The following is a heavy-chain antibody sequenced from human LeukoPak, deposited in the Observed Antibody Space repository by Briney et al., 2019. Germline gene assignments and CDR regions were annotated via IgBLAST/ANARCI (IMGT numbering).Heavy chain of an antibody. J-gene: IGHJ4*02. Sequence: PGGSLRLSCTASAFSFSSYALSWVRQAPGKGLGWVSSFSGSGGFTYYADSVKGRFTISRDNSKNMVFLQMKSLRAEDTALYYCAKGYCSSITCPMDAWGQGTLVTVSS. CDR1: AFSFSSYA. CDR2: FSGSGGFT. CDR3: AKGYCSSITCPMDA. V-gene: IGHV3-23*01. D-gene: IGHD2-2*01.